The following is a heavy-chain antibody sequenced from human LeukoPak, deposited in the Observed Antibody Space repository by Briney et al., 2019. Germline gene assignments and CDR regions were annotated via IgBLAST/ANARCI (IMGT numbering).Heavy chain of an antibody. CDR3: ARGTPYSYYMDV. CDR2: IYPNSGGT. V-gene: IGHV1-2*02. Sequence: ASVKVSCKTSGYTFTDYFIHWVRQAPGQGLEWMGWIYPNSGGTNYAQKFQGRATMTRDTSISTAFMELSSLRSDDTAVYYCARGTPYSYYMDVWGKGTTVTVSS. J-gene: IGHJ6*03. CDR1: GYTFTDYF.